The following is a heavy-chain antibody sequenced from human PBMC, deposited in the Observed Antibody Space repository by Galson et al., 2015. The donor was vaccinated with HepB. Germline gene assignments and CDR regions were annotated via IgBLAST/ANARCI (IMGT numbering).Heavy chain of an antibody. CDR2: INPNSGGT. CDR3: ARGRSKWELLRDYFDY. CDR1: GYTFNGYY. V-gene: IGHV1-2*04. J-gene: IGHJ4*02. D-gene: IGHD1-26*01. Sequence: SVKVSCKASGYTFNGYYMHWVRQAPGKGLEWMGWINPNSGGTKYAQKFQGWVTLTSDTSINTAYMYLSSLTSDDTAVYYCARGRSKWELLRDYFDYWGQGTLVTVSS.